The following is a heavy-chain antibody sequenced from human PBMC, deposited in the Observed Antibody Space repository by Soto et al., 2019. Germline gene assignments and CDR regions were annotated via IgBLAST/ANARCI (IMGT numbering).Heavy chain of an antibody. J-gene: IGHJ6*02. V-gene: IGHV3-21*01. D-gene: IGHD3-3*01. CDR3: ARDHRRTNYDFWSGLTRYYYYGMDV. Sequence: GGSLRLSCVASGFTFTSYAMSWVRQAPGKGLEWVSSISSSSSYIYYADSVKGRFTISRDNAKNSLYLQMNSLRAEDTAVYYCARDHRRTNYDFWSGLTRYYYYGMDVWGQGTTVTVSS. CDR2: ISSSSSYI. CDR1: GFTFTSYA.